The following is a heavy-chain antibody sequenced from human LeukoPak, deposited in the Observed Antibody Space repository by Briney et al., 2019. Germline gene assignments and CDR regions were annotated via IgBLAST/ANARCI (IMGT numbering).Heavy chain of an antibody. V-gene: IGHV4-59*01. J-gene: IGHJ4*02. D-gene: IGHD2-15*01. CDR1: GGSISSYY. Sequence: SETLSLTCIVSGGSISSYYWSWIRQPPGKGLEWIGYIYYSGSTNYNPSLKSRVTISVDTSKNQFSLKLSSVTAADTAVYYCARAPGWYFDYWGQGTLVTVSS. CDR2: IYYSGST. CDR3: ARAPGWYFDY.